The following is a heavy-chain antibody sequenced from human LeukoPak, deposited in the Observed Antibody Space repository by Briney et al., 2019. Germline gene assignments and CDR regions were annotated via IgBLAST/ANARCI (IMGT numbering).Heavy chain of an antibody. CDR3: ARPLTYYYDSRGRQSFDI. D-gene: IGHD3-22*01. J-gene: IGHJ3*02. V-gene: IGHV1-18*01. CDR2: ISAYNGDT. CDR1: GYTFSSYS. Sequence: ASVKDSCMASGYTFSSYSITWVRQAPGQGLEWMGWISAYNGDTNYAQKFQGRVTMTTDTSTGTAYMDLRRLRSDDTAVYYCARPLTYYYDSRGRQSFDIWGRGTMV.